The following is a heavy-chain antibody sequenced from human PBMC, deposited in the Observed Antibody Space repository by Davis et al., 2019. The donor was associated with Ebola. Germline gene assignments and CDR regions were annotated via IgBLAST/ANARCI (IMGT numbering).Heavy chain of an antibody. V-gene: IGHV3-23*01. CDR3: AKSDSGSYYNGWFDP. Sequence: GESLKISCAASGFTFSSYAMSWVRQAPGKGLEWVSAISGSGGSTYYADSVKGRFTISRDNSKNTLYLQMNSLRAEDTAVYYCAKSDSGSYYNGWFDPWGQGTLVTVSS. J-gene: IGHJ5*02. CDR2: ISGSGGST. D-gene: IGHD3-10*01. CDR1: GFTFSSYA.